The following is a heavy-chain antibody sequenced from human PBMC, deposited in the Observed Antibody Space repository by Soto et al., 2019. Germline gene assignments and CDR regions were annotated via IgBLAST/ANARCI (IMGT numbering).Heavy chain of an antibody. J-gene: IGHJ4*02. CDR2: INGRSNYK. CDR3: VREDGLVGSNSAVDY. CDR1: GFSFSTYN. V-gene: IGHV3-21*02. Sequence: EVQVVESGGGLVKPGGSLRLSCATSGFSFSTYNMNWVRQAPGKGLEWVSSINGRSNYKYYTDSVKGRFAISRDNPKNSLYLQMDRLRVEDTAVYYCVREDGLVGSNSAVDYWGQGTLVTVSS. D-gene: IGHD7-27*01.